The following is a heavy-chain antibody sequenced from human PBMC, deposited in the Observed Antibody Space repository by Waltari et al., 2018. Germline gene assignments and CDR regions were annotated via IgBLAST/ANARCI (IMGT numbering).Heavy chain of an antibody. J-gene: IGHJ4*02. CDR3: ARRRSIAVAGAYYFDY. Sequence: EVQLVQSGAEVKKPGESLKISCKGSGYSFTSYWIGWVRQMPGKGLEWMGIIYPGDSDTRYSPSFQGQVTISANKSISTAYLQWSSLKASDTAMYYCARRRSIAVAGAYYFDYWGQGTLVTVSS. V-gene: IGHV5-51*01. D-gene: IGHD6-19*01. CDR1: GYSFTSYW. CDR2: IYPGDSDT.